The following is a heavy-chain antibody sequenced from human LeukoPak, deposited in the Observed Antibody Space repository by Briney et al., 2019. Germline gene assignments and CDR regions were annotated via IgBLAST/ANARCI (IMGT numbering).Heavy chain of an antibody. J-gene: IGHJ4*02. Sequence: GGSLRLSCVGSGFTFSSYAMGWVRQPPGKGLEWVSSISGSADRTFYADSVKGRFTISRDNSLNVVYLQMSSLSADDTAVYYCARDWTDGSTWYGIFGYWGQGSLVTVFS. CDR2: ISGSADRT. D-gene: IGHD6-13*01. V-gene: IGHV3-23*01. CDR1: GFTFSSYA. CDR3: ARDWTDGSTWYGIFGY.